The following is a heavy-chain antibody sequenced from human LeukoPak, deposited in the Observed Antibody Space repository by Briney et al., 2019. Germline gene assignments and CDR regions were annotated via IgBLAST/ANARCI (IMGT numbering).Heavy chain of an antibody. J-gene: IGHJ4*02. CDR3: ASDSGYDEIDY. Sequence: SETLSLTCAVYGGSFSGYYWSWIRQPPGKGLEWIGEINHSGSTNYNPSLKSRVTISVDTSKNQFSLKVSSVTAADTAVYYCASDSGYDEIDYWGQGTLVTVSS. D-gene: IGHD5-12*01. CDR2: INHSGST. V-gene: IGHV4-34*01. CDR1: GGSFSGYY.